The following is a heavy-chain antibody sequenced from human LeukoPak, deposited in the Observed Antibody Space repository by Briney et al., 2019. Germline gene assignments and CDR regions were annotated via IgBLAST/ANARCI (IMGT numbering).Heavy chain of an antibody. V-gene: IGHV1-18*01. J-gene: IGHJ4*02. CDR3: ARRFNYYDSSGYYEGFYFDY. CDR2: ISAY. CDR1: GYTFTSYG. Sequence: GASVKVSCKASGYTFTSYGIGWVRQAPGQGLVWMGWISAYAQKFQGRVTMTTDTSTSTAYIELRSLSSDDTAVYYCARRFNYYDSSGYYEGFYFDYWGQGTLVTVSS. D-gene: IGHD3-22*01.